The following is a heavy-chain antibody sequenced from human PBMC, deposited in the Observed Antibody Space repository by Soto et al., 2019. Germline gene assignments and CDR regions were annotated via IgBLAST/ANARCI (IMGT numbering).Heavy chain of an antibody. J-gene: IGHJ5*01. CDR3: ARALRASYYYDSSGLVDWFDS. CDR1: GDSVSSNSAA. V-gene: IGHV6-1*01. Sequence: SQTLSLTCAISGDSVSSNSAAWNWIRQSPSRGLEWLGRTYYRSKWYNDYAVSVKSRITINPDTSKNQFSLQLNSVTPEDTAVYYCARALRASYYYDSSGLVDWFDSWGQGTPVTVSS. CDR2: TYYRSKWYN. D-gene: IGHD3-22*01.